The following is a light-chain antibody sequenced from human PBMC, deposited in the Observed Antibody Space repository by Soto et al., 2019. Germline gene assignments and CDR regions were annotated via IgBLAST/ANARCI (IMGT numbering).Light chain of an antibody. CDR2: QTS. V-gene: IGKV1-5*03. J-gene: IGKJ1*01. Sequence: DIQMTQSPSTLSASVGDRVTITCRASQSIGRWLAWYQQQPGKAPKLLLYQTSILESGVPSRFSGSGSGTEFTLTISSLQPDDFATYYCQQYNSYSVTFGQGTKVEIK. CDR1: QSIGRW. CDR3: QQYNSYSVT.